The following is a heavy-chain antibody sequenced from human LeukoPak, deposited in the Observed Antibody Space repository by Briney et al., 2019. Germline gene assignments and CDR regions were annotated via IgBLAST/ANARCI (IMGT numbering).Heavy chain of an antibody. CDR1: GGTFSSYA. D-gene: IGHD5-18*01. CDR2: IIPIFGTA. V-gene: IGHV1-69*13. J-gene: IGHJ6*02. Sequence: SVKVSCKASGGTFSSYAISWVRQAPGQGLEWMGGIIPIFGTANYAQKFQGRVTITADESTSTAYMGLSSLRSEGTAVYYCARPTNTAMAPTYYYYGMDVWGQGTTVTVSS. CDR3: ARPTNTAMAPTYYYYGMDV.